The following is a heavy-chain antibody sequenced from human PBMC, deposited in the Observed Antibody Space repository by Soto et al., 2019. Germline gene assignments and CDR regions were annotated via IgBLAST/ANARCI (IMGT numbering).Heavy chain of an antibody. CDR2: VYFNGNT. J-gene: IGHJ4*01. CDR3: ASVTFGGVVLAH. D-gene: IGHD3-16*01. V-gene: IGHV4-59*01. Sequence: SETLSLTCTVSAASFSKYYWTWIRQPPGKGLEWIGYVYFNGNTNYNPSLKRRVSISIDTSKNQISLTLNSVTAADTAVYYCASVTFGGVVLAHWGQGTLVTVS. CDR1: AASFSKYY.